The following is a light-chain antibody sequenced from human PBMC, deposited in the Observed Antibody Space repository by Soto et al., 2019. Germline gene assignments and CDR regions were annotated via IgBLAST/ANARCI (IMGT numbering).Light chain of an antibody. CDR1: QSLVYSDGNTY. J-gene: IGKJ1*01. CDR2: KVS. CDR3: MQGTHWPWT. V-gene: IGKV2-30*01. Sequence: DVVMTQSPLSLPVTLGQPASISCRSSQSLVYSDGNTYLNWFQQRPGQSPRRLIYKVSNRDSGVPDRLSGSGSGTDFTLKISRVEAEDVGVYYCMQGTHWPWTFGQGTKVEIK.